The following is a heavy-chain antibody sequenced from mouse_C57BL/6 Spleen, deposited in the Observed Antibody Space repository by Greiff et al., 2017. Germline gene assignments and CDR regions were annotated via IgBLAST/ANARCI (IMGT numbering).Heavy chain of an antibody. Sequence: VQLKESGAELVKPGASVKLSCTASGFNIKDYYMHWVKQRTEQGLEWIGRIDPEAGETKYAPKFQGKATITADTSSNTAYLQLSSLTSEDTAVYYCALNWDVYYFDYWGQGTTLTVSS. CDR3: ALNWDVYYFDY. CDR2: IDPEAGET. CDR1: GFNIKDYY. D-gene: IGHD4-1*01. J-gene: IGHJ2*01. V-gene: IGHV14-2*01.